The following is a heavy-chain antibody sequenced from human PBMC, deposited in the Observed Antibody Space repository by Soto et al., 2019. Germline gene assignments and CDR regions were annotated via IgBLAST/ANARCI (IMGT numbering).Heavy chain of an antibody. CDR3: ASIGPQYYYDSSGYYHEDAFDI. J-gene: IGHJ3*02. CDR1: GFTFSSYA. CDR2: ISSSSSYI. D-gene: IGHD3-22*01. V-gene: IGHV3-21*01. Sequence: GGSLRLSCAASGFTFSSYAMHWVRQAQGKGLEWVYSISSSSSYIYYADSVKGRFTISRDNAKNSLYLQMNSLRAEDTAVYYCASIGPQYYYDSSGYYHEDAFDIWGQGTMVTVSS.